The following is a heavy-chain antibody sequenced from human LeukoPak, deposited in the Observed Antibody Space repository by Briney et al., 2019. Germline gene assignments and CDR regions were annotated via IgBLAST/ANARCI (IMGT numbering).Heavy chain of an antibody. CDR3: ARSYTAMVHIPFDY. D-gene: IGHD5-18*01. CDR1: GGSISSYY. V-gene: IGHV4-59*01. J-gene: IGHJ4*02. Sequence: PSETLSLTCTVSGGSISSYYWSWIRQPPGKGLEWIGYIYYSGSTNYNPSLKSRVTISVDTSKNQFSLKLSSVTAADTAVYYCARSYTAMVHIPFDYWGQGTLVTVSS. CDR2: IYYSGST.